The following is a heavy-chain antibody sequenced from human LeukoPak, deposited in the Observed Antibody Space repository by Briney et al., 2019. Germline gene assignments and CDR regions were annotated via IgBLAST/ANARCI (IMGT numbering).Heavy chain of an antibody. CDR3: IRGPHFDSLKNYYYGLDV. V-gene: IGHV4-30-4*01. CDR2: IHYSGST. D-gene: IGHD3-9*01. Sequence: SETLSLTCTVSGGSFSSGNFYWSWIRQPPGKGLEWIGYIHYSGSTYYNPSLKSRVTISIDTSRNQFSLKLSSVTAADTAVYSCIRGPHFDSLKNYYYGLDVWGQGTTVTVSS. CDR1: GGSFSSGNFY. J-gene: IGHJ6*02.